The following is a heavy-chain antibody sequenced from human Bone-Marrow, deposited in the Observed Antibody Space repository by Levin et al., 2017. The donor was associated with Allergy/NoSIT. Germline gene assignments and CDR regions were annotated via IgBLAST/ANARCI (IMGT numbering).Heavy chain of an antibody. CDR3: ARTVEETTVTTAFDT. D-gene: IGHD4-17*01. Sequence: GSGPTLVKPTQTLTLTCTFSGFSLKTSGMCVTWIRQPPGKALEWLALIDWDGDTYYNTSLKTRLTISKDTSKNQVLLTMTNVGPVDTATYYCARTVEETTVTTAFDTWGQGMLVTVSS. V-gene: IGHV2-70*01. J-gene: IGHJ5*02. CDR2: IDWDGDT. CDR1: GFSLKTSGMC.